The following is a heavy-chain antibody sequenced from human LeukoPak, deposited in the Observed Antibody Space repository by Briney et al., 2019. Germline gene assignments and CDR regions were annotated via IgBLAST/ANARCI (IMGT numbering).Heavy chain of an antibody. J-gene: IGHJ3*02. CDR2: ISDSGGST. CDR3: AKDRYVSTQWLVSSDAFDI. V-gene: IGHV3-23*01. D-gene: IGHD6-19*01. Sequence: GGSLRLSCAVSGITLSNYGMSWVRQAPGKGLEWVAGISDSGGSTNYAGYVKGRFTISRDKPKNTLYLQMNSLRAEDTAVYYCAKDRYVSTQWLVSSDAFDIWGQGTMVTVSS. CDR1: GITLSNYG.